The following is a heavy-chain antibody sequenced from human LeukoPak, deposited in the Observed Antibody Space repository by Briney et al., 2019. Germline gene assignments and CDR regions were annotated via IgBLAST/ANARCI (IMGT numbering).Heavy chain of an antibody. CDR2: IYTSGST. CDR1: GGSISSYY. CDR3: ARDIYCSSTSCFAGVVQGDAFDI. D-gene: IGHD2-2*01. J-gene: IGHJ3*02. V-gene: IGHV4-4*07. Sequence: SETLSLTCTVSGGSISSYYWSWIRQPAGKGLEWIGRIYTSGSTNYNPSLKSRVTMSVDTSKNQFSLKLSSVTAADTAVYYCARDIYCSSTSCFAGVVQGDAFDIWGQGTMVTVSS.